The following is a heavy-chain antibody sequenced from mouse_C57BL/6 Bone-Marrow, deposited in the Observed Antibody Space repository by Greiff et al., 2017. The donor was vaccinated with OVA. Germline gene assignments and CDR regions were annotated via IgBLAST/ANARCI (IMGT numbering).Heavy chain of an antibody. D-gene: IGHD1-1*01. Sequence: QVQLKQPGAELVKPGASVKVSCKASGYTFTSYWMHWVKQRPGQGLEWIGRIHPSDSDTNYNQKFKGKATLTVDKSSSTAYMQLSSLTSEDSAVYYCAIRILRYYAMDYWGQGTSVTVSS. J-gene: IGHJ4*01. CDR2: IHPSDSDT. CDR1: GYTFTSYW. V-gene: IGHV1-74*01. CDR3: AIRILRYYAMDY.